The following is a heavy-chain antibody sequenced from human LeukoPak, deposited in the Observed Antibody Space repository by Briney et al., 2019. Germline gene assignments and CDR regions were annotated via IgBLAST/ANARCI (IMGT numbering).Heavy chain of an antibody. D-gene: IGHD1-26*01. J-gene: IGHJ5*02. Sequence: PSETLSLTCSVSGASISSYYRNWIRQPPGKGLEWIGNIYIRGSTNYNPSLKSRVTISLDTSKDQFSLKLTSVTAAGTAFYYCAKDWELGSWGQGTLVTVSS. CDR2: IYIRGST. V-gene: IGHV4-59*01. CDR1: GASISSYY. CDR3: AKDWELGS.